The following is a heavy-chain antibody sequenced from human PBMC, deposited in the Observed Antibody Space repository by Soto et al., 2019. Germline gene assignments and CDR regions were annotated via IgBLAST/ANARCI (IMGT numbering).Heavy chain of an antibody. CDR1: GGSISSGGYY. Sequence: SETLSLTCTVSGGSISSGGYYWSWIRQHPGKGLEWIGYIYYSGSTYYNPSLKSRVTISVDTSKNQFSLKLSSVTAADTAVYYCAAGYCSSTSCYPYYYGMDVWGQGTTVTVSS. CDR3: AAGYCSSTSCYPYYYGMDV. D-gene: IGHD2-2*01. CDR2: IYYSGST. J-gene: IGHJ6*02. V-gene: IGHV4-31*03.